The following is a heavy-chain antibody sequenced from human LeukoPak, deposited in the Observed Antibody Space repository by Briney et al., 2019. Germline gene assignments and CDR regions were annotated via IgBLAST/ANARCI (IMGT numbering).Heavy chain of an antibody. V-gene: IGHV3-53*01. Sequence: PGGSLRLSCAASGFTFSSNAMSWVRQAPGKGLEWVSMIYNAGDTYYADSVKGRFDISRDNSRNTLYLQMNSLRAEDTAVYYCSRAGYSGAWGYWGQGSLVTVSS. CDR1: GFTFSSNA. CDR3: SRAGYSGAWGY. J-gene: IGHJ4*02. D-gene: IGHD5-12*01. CDR2: IYNAGDT.